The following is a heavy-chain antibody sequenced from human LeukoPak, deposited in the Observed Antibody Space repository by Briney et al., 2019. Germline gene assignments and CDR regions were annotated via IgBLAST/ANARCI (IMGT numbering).Heavy chain of an antibody. CDR3: AREIEEMYSPSWGLYDYRYYMDV. D-gene: IGHD2-2*01. V-gene: IGHV4-4*07. J-gene: IGHJ6*03. Sequence: SGTLSLACTVSGGSFDTGVYSWIRQPAGKGLEWIGRISSSGSTIYNPSLNNRVTISLDTSKTHLSLQVNSVTAADTAIYYCAREIEEMYSPSWGLYDYRYYMDVWGKGTTVTISS. CDR1: GGSFDTGV. CDR2: ISSSGST.